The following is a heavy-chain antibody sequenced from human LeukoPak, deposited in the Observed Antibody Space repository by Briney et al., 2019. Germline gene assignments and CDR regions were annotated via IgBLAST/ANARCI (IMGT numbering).Heavy chain of an antibody. CDR3: ARSSGWYGNYYYGMDV. Sequence: GESLKISCKGSGYSFTSYWIGWVRQMPGKGLEWMGIIYPGDSDTRYSPSFQGQVTISADKSISTAYLQWSGLKASDTAMYYCARSSGWYGNYYYGMDVWGQGTTVTVSS. CDR2: IYPGDSDT. V-gene: IGHV5-51*01. D-gene: IGHD6-19*01. CDR1: GYSFTSYW. J-gene: IGHJ6*02.